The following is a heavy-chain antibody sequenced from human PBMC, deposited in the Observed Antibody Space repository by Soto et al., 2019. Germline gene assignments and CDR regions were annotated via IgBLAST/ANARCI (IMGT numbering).Heavy chain of an antibody. CDR2: INPDSGGT. Sequence: QVQLVQSGAEVKKPGASVKVSCKASGYTFTGYYLHWVRQAPGQGLEWMGWINPDSGGTNYAQKLQGRVTMTRDTSITTDYMELSRLTSDHTAVYYCARGLAVPGPLANDAFDIWGQGTMVTVSS. CDR1: GYTFTGYY. V-gene: IGHV1-2*02. J-gene: IGHJ3*02. D-gene: IGHD6-19*01. CDR3: ARGLAVPGPLANDAFDI.